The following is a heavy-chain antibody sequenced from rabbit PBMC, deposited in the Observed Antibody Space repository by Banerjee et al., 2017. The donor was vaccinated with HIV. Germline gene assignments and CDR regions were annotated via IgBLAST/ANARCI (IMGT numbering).Heavy chain of an antibody. CDR2: INTSSGST. J-gene: IGHJ6*01. D-gene: IGHD1-1*01. V-gene: IGHV1S40*01. CDR3: ARSGYVGGDYTWDL. Sequence: QSLEESGGDLVKPGASLTLTCTASGFSFSSSYYMCWVRQAPGRGLEWIACINTSSGSTVYASWAKGRFTISTTSSTTVNLQMTGLTAADTATYFCARSGYVGGDYTWDLWGPGTLVTVS. CDR1: GFSFSSSYY.